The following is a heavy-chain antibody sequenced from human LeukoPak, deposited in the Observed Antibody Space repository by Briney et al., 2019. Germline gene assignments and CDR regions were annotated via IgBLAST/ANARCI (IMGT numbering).Heavy chain of an antibody. Sequence: PSETLSLTCAVSGGSISTTSYYWGWIRQPPGKGLEWIGSIYYTGITFYNASLKTRVTISVDTSKNQFSLELSSVTAADTALYYCARHSSRDVFDIWGQGTMVTVSS. CDR1: GGSISTTSYY. V-gene: IGHV4-39*01. D-gene: IGHD6-13*01. CDR3: ARHSSRDVFDI. J-gene: IGHJ3*02. CDR2: IYYTGIT.